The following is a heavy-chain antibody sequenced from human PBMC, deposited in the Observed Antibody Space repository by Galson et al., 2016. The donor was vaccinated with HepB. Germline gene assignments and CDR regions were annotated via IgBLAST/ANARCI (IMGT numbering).Heavy chain of an antibody. V-gene: IGHV4-59*01. Sequence: ETLSLTCTVSGGSLSSFYWSWIRQPPGKELEWIGYISYSGSTNYNPSLQSRVTISIDTSQNQFSLTLSSVTAADSAVYYCTRGAKGVVGAADSWGRGTLVIVSS. J-gene: IGHJ4*02. CDR2: ISYSGST. D-gene: IGHD2-21*01. CDR3: TRGAKGVVGAADS. CDR1: GGSLSSFY.